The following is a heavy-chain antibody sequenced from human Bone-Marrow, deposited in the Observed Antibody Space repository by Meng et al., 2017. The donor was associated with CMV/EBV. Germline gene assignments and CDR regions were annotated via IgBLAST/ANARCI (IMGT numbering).Heavy chain of an antibody. V-gene: IGHV3-7*01. D-gene: IGHD2/OR15-2a*01. CDR1: GFTFGDYA. CDR3: ARDGPQYSPTSGWFHP. J-gene: IGHJ5*02. Sequence: GGSLRLSCTASGFTFGDYAMSWVRQAPGKGLEWVANIKQDGSEKHYVDSVEGRFIISRDNAKNSLHLQMNNLRAEDTGVYYCARDGPQYSPTSGWFHPWGQGTLVTVSS. CDR2: IKQDGSEK.